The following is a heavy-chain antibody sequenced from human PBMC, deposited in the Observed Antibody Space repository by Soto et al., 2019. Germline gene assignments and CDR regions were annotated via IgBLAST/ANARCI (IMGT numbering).Heavy chain of an antibody. J-gene: IGHJ2*01. CDR3: ARDTAARSYWYFDL. V-gene: IGHV3-33*01. CDR2: IWYDGSNK. CDR1: GFTFSSYG. D-gene: IGHD6-6*01. Sequence: QVQLVESGGGVVQPGRSLRLSCAASGFTFSSYGMHWVLQAPGKGLEWVAVIWYDGSNKYYADSVKGRFTISRDNSKNTLYLQMNSLRAEDTAVYYCARDTAARSYWYFDLWGRGTLVTVSS.